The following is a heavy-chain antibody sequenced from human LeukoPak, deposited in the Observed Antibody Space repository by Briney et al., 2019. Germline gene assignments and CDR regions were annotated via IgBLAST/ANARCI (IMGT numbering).Heavy chain of an antibody. J-gene: IGHJ3*02. CDR1: GVTFNSYV. D-gene: IGHD6-19*01. V-gene: IGHV3-23*01. CDR3: AKPRIAGSGFGAFDI. Sequence: GGSLGLSCEASGVTFNSYVMSWVRQAPGKGPEWVSGISGSGSGTYYADSVKGRFTISRDNSKNTLYLQMNSLRAEDTAVYYCAKPRIAGSGFGAFDIWGQGTMVTVSS. CDR2: ISGSGSGT.